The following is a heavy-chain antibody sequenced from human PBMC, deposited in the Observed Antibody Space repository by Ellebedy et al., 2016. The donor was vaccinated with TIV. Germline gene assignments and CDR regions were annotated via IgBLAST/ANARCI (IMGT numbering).Heavy chain of an antibody. Sequence: AASVKVSCKASGYTFTSYYIHWVRPAPGQGLEWMGTINPSGNITSYAQNFQGRVTMTRDTSTSTVYMEVSSLRSDDTAVYYCAKMRPEPDWGQGTLVTVSS. V-gene: IGHV1-46*01. J-gene: IGHJ1*01. CDR1: GYTFTSYY. D-gene: IGHD1-14*01. CDR2: INPSGNIT. CDR3: AKMRPEPD.